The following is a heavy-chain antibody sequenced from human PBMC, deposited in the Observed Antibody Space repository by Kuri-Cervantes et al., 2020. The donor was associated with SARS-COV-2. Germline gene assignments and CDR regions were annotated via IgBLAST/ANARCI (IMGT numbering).Heavy chain of an antibody. Sequence: GESLKISCAVSGFTFTSHAMHWVRQAPGKGLKWVALISYDGSNKFYADSVKGRFTISRDDSKNMAYLQMNGLKTEDTAGYYCTTLIDYWGQGTLVTVSS. J-gene: IGHJ4*02. CDR2: ISYDGSNK. CDR3: TTLIDY. V-gene: IGHV3-30*03. CDR1: GFTFTSHA.